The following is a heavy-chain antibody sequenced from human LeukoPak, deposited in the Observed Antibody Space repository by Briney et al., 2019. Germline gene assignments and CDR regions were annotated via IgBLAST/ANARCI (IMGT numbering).Heavy chain of an antibody. CDR3: ARSGYDSIDY. V-gene: IGHV4-30-2*01. D-gene: IGHD5-12*01. CDR2: IYHSGST. Sequence: SQTLSLTCAVSGGSISSGGYSWSWLRQPPGKGLEWLGYIYHSGSTYYNPSLKSRVTISVDRSKNQFALKLSSVTAADTAVYYWARSGYDSIDYWGQGTLVTVSS. CDR1: GGSISSGGYS. J-gene: IGHJ4*02.